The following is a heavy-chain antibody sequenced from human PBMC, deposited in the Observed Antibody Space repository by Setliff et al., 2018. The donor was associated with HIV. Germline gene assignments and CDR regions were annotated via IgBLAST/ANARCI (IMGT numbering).Heavy chain of an antibody. D-gene: IGHD1-26*01. CDR2: ISKNSFSI. Sequence: PGGSLRLSCTASGFTFSSYAMNWVRQAPGKGPEWVSSISKNSFSIYYTDSVKGRFTVSRDNSRDTLYLQMNSLRAEDTAVYYCATGRLRATSPFDNWGQGTPVTVSS. J-gene: IGHJ4*02. CDR3: ATGRLRATSPFDN. CDR1: GFTFSSYA. V-gene: IGHV3-23*01.